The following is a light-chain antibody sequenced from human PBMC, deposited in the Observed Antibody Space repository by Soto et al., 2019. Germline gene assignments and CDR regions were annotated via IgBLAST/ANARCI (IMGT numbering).Light chain of an antibody. CDR2: GVT. CDR1: SSEVGGYNY. CDR3: SSYTSASTLLYL. Sequence: QSALTQPASVSGSPGQSITISCTGTSSEVGGYNYVSWYQQHPGIAPKLLIYGVTNRPSGVSTRFSGSKSGNTASLTISGLQSEDEADYHCSSYTSASTLLYLFGTATKVTVL. V-gene: IGLV2-14*01. J-gene: IGLJ1*01.